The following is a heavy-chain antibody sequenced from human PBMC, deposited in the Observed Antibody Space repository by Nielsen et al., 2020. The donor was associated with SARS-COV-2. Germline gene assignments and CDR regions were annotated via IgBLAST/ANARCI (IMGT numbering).Heavy chain of an antibody. CDR1: GGSISSGGYY. Sequence: SETLSLTCTVSGGSISSGGYYWSWIRQHPGKGLEWIGYIYYSGSTYYNPSLKSRVTISVDTSKNQFSLKLSSVTAADTAVYYCARASGITMMVVVMGAFDIWGQGTMVTVSS. CDR2: IYYSGST. V-gene: IGHV4-31*03. D-gene: IGHD3-22*01. J-gene: IGHJ3*02. CDR3: ARASGITMMVVVMGAFDI.